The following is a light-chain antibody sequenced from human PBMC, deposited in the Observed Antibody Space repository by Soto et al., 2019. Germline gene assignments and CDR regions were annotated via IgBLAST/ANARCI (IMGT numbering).Light chain of an antibody. CDR3: QQYNYWPLIVS. CDR1: QSVGSN. J-gene: IGKJ3*01. CDR2: GAS. Sequence: EVVMTQSPATLSVSPGERATLSCRASQSVGSNLAWYQQKPGQAPRLLIYGASARATGVPARFSGSGSGTEFTLTISSLQSEDFAVYYCQQYNYWPLIVSFGPGTKVDIK. V-gene: IGKV3-15*01.